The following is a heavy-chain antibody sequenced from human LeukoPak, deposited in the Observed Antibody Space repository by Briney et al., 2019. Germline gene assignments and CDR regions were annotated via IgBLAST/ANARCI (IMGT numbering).Heavy chain of an antibody. J-gene: IGHJ4*02. CDR1: GFTFSSYA. D-gene: IGHD3-10*01. Sequence: GGSLRLSCAASGFTFSSYAMHWVRQAPGKGLEWVAVISYDGSNKYYADSVKGRFTISRDNSKNTLYLQMNSLRAEDTAVYYCAKGLRWFGDFYFNFFDYWGQGTLVTVSS. V-gene: IGHV3-30*04. CDR3: AKGLRWFGDFYFNFFDY. CDR2: ISYDGSNK.